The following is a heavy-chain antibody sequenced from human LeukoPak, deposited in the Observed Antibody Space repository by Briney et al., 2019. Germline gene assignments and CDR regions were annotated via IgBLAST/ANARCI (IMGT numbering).Heavy chain of an antibody. CDR2: ISTSGGST. V-gene: IGHV3-23*01. Sequence: GGSLRLSCAASGFTFSSYSMNWVRQAPGKGLEWVATISTSGGSTYYADLVKGRFTISRDNSKNTLYLQMNSLRAEDTAVYYCAKNGHGSGSYYPRTKYYFDYWGQGTLVTVSS. CDR1: GFTFSSYS. D-gene: IGHD3-10*01. CDR3: AKNGHGSGSYYPRTKYYFDY. J-gene: IGHJ4*02.